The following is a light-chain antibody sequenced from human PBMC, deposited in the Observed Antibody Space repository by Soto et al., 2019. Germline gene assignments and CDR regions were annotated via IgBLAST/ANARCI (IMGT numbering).Light chain of an antibody. CDR3: CSYASSTTYYV. Sequence: QPLLTQPASVSGSPGQSIPISSTGTSSDVGSYNLVSWYQQRPGKAPKVMIYEVTKRPSGVSNRFSGSKSGNTASLTISGLQAEDEADYYCCSYASSTTYYVFGIGTKVTVL. CDR1: SSDVGSYNL. J-gene: IGLJ1*01. V-gene: IGLV2-23*02. CDR2: EVT.